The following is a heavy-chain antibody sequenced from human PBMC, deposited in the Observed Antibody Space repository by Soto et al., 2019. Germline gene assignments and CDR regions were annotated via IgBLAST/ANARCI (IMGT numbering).Heavy chain of an antibody. D-gene: IGHD6-19*01. V-gene: IGHV4-61*01. Sequence: SETLSLTCTVSGGSVSSGSYYWSWIRQPPGKGLEWIGYIYYSGSTNYNPSLKSRVTISVDTSKNQFSLKLSSVTAADTAVYYCARSLYSSGWYWYNWFDPWGQGTQVTSPQ. CDR2: IYYSGST. CDR1: GGSVSSGSYY. CDR3: ARSLYSSGWYWYNWFDP. J-gene: IGHJ5*02.